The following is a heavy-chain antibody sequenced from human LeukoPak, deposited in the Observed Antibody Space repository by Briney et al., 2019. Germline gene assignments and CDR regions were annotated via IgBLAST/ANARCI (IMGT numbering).Heavy chain of an antibody. CDR1: GGTFSSYA. Sequence: SVKVSCKASGGTFSSYAISWVRQAPGQGLEWMGGIIPIFGTANYAQKFQGRVTITADESTSTAYMELSSLRSEDTAVYYCVVGVEHSGSYYNSYYYGMDVWGQGTTVTVSS. D-gene: IGHD3-10*01. CDR2: IIPIFGTA. V-gene: IGHV1-69*13. J-gene: IGHJ6*02. CDR3: VVGVEHSGSYYNSYYYGMDV.